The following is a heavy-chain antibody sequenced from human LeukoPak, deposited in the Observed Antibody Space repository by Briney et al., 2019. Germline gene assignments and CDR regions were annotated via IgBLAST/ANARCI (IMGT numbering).Heavy chain of an antibody. CDR3: AKEHVYGDNIKIYFEY. J-gene: IGHJ4*02. Sequence: GGSLRLSCAASGFAFSTYAMSWVRQAPGKGLEWLSGISAGGITTFYADSVKGRFTISRDNSKNTQYLQMNSLRAEDTAVYYCAKEHVYGDNIKIYFEYGGQGTPVTVSS. V-gene: IGHV3-23*01. CDR1: GFAFSTYA. D-gene: IGHD4-17*01. CDR2: ISAGGITT.